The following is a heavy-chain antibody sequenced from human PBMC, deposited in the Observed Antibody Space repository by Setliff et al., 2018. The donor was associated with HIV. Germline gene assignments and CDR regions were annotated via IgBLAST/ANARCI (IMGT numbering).Heavy chain of an antibody. CDR1: GGSISSDAYY. J-gene: IGHJ6*03. Sequence: PSETLSLTCAVSGGSISSDAYYWSWIRQCPGKGLEWIGYIYYSGSTYYNPSLKSRITISVDPSKNQLSLKLSSVTAADTAVYYCARGSSTVYNYYMDVWGKGTTVTVSS. V-gene: IGHV4-31*11. CDR3: ARGSSTVYNYYMDV. CDR2: IYYSGST. D-gene: IGHD1-26*01.